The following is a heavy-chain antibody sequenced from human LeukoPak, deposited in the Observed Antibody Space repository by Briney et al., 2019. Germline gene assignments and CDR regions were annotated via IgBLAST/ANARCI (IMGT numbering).Heavy chain of an antibody. V-gene: IGHV4-38-2*01. CDR3: ARVGPPAGGPNQRVYSLDY. D-gene: IGHD1-26*01. CDR2: ISPNGRT. Sequence: SETLSLTCGVSDNSISSGHFWGWIRQSPGKGLEWIGSISPNGRTYSIASLRSRVTMSIDTSRSQFSMAQRSVTAADTGVYYCARVGPPAGGPNQRVYSLDYWGLGTLVTVSS. J-gene: IGHJ4*02. CDR1: DNSISSGHF.